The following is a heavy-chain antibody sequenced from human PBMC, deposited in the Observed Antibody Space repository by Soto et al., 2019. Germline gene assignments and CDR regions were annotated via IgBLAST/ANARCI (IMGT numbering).Heavy chain of an antibody. CDR2: ISGSGGST. V-gene: IGHV3-23*01. CDR1: GFTFSSYA. J-gene: IGHJ4*02. CDR3: AKDTIFRFESSGPPYY. Sequence: PGGSLRLSCAASGFTFSSYAMSWVRQAPGKGLEWVSAISGSGGSTYYADSVKGRFTISRDNSKNTLYLQMNSLRAEDTAVYYCAKDTIFRFESSGPPYYWGQGTLVTVS. D-gene: IGHD6-19*01.